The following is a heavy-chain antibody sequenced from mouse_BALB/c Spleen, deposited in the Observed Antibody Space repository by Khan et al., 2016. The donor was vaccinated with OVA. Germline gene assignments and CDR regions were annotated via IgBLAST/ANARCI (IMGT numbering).Heavy chain of an antibody. Sequence: VQLKQSGPGLVQPSQSLSITFPVSGFSLTSYGVHCVRQSPGKGLAWLGVIWSGGSTDYNAAFISRLSISKDNSKSQVFFKMNSLQANDTAIYYCARSPYGNYGFAYWGQGTLVTVSA. CDR3: ARSPYGNYGFAY. CDR2: IWSGGST. D-gene: IGHD2-1*01. V-gene: IGHV2-2*02. J-gene: IGHJ3*01. CDR1: GFSLTSYG.